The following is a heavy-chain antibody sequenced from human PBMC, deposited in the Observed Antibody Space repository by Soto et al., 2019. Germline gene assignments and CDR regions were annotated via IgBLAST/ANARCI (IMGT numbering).Heavy chain of an antibody. CDR3: ARRESYDILTGYYYFDY. CDR2: IFYSGST. CDR1: GGSISSSSHY. V-gene: IGHV4-39*01. Sequence: SETLSLTCTVSGGSISSSSHYWGWIRQPPGKGLEWIGSIFYSGSTYYIPSLKSRVTISVDTSKNQFSLKLSSVTAADTAVYYCARRESYDILTGYYYFDYWGQGTLVTVSS. J-gene: IGHJ4*02. D-gene: IGHD3-9*01.